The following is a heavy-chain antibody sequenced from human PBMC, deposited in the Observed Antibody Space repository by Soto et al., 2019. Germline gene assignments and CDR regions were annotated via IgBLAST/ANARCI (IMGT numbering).Heavy chain of an antibody. D-gene: IGHD6-19*01. CDR2: ISGSGSVT. V-gene: IGHV3-23*01. Sequence: GGSLRLSCAASGSTFSSSAMTWVRQAPGKGLEWVSAISGSGSVTYYTDSVKGRFTISRDNSRNTLYLQMNNLRADDTAVYYCTRNTSGRQGSTLDIWGQGTMVTV. CDR1: GSTFSSSA. CDR3: TRNTSGRQGSTLDI. J-gene: IGHJ3*02.